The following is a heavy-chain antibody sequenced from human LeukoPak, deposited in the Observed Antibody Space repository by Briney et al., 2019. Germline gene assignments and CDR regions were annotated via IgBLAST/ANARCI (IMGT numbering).Heavy chain of an antibody. CDR1: GFTFSSYW. J-gene: IGHJ4*02. D-gene: IGHD3-9*01. CDR2: IKQDGSEK. V-gene: IGHV3-7*01. Sequence: GGSLRLSCAASGFTFSSYWMSWVRQAPGKGLEWVANIKQDGSEKYYVDSVKGRFTISRDNAKSSLYLEMNSLGAEDAAVYYCVRDGSAFYNHHTGYREEFDSWGQGALVTVSS. CDR3: VRDGSAFYNHHTGYREEFDS.